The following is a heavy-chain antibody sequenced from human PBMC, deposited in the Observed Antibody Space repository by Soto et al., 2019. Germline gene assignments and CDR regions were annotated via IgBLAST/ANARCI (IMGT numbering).Heavy chain of an antibody. CDR1: GFTFSSYA. V-gene: IGHV3-23*01. CDR3: AKRGVTSYDQYYYYYYYMDV. J-gene: IGHJ6*03. CDR2: ISGSGGST. D-gene: IGHD4-17*01. Sequence: GGSLRLSCAASGFTFSSYAMSWVRQAPGKGLEWVSAISGSGGSTYYADSVKGRFTISRDNSKNTLYLQMNSLRAEDTAVYYCAKRGVTSYDQYYYYYYYMDVWGKGTTVTVSS.